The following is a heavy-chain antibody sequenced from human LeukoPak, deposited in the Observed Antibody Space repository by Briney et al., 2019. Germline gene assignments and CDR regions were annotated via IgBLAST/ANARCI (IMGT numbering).Heavy chain of an antibody. CDR3: ARAFGVVPAAISFDP. D-gene: IGHD2-2*01. CDR2: IYPGDSDT. V-gene: IGHV5-51*01. Sequence: GESLKISCKGSGYSFTSYWIGWVRQMPGKGLEWMGIIYPGDSDTRYSPSFQGQVTISADKSISTAYLQWSSLKASDTAMYYCARAFGVVPAAISFDPWGRGTLVTVSS. J-gene: IGHJ5*02. CDR1: GYSFTSYW.